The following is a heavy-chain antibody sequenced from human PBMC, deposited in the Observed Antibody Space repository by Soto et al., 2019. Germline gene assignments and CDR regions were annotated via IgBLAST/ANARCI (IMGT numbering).Heavy chain of an antibody. V-gene: IGHV1-69*13. CDR3: ARVEQQLVGGLDP. CDR1: GGTFSSYA. CDR2: IIPIFGTA. J-gene: IGHJ5*02. Sequence: SVKVSCKASGGTFSSYAISWVRQAPGQGLEWMGGIIPIFGTANYAQKFQGRVTITADESTSTAYMELSSLRSEDTAVYYCARVEQQLVGGLDPWGQGTLVTVSS. D-gene: IGHD6-13*01.